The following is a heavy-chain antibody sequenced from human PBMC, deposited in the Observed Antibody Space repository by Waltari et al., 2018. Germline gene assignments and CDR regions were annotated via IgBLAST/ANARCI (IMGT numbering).Heavy chain of an antibody. D-gene: IGHD3-22*01. CDR1: GFTFDDYG. J-gene: IGHJ4*02. CDR3: ARARRYDSSGYNYFDY. CDR2: INWNGGRT. Sequence: EVQLVESGGGVVRPGGSLRLSCAASGFTFDDYGMSWVRQAPGKGLEWVSGINWNGGRTGYADSVKGRFTISRDNAKNSLYLQMNSLRAEDTALYYCARARRYDSSGYNYFDYWGQGTLVTVSS. V-gene: IGHV3-20*04.